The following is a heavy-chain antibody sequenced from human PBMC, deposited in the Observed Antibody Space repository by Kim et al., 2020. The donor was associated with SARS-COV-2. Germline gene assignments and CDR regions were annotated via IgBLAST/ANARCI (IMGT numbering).Heavy chain of an antibody. J-gene: IGHJ6*02. CDR3: AKDLLRYFDWLPYYYYYYGRDV. V-gene: IGHV3-30*18. D-gene: IGHD3-9*01. CDR1: GFTFSSYG. CDR2: ISYDGSNK. Sequence: GGSLRLSCAASGFTFSSYGMHWVHQAPGKGLEWVAVISYDGSNKYYADSVKGRFTISRDNSKNTLYLQMNSLRAEDTAVYYCAKDLLRYFDWLPYYYYYYGRDVWGQGTTVTVSS.